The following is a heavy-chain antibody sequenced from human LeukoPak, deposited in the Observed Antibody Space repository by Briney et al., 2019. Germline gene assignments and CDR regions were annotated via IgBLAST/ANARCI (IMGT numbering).Heavy chain of an antibody. J-gene: IGHJ4*02. D-gene: IGHD3-10*01. Sequence: GEPLKFSCETSGYSFTTYSGAWVRRLPGKGLECMGIIYHGASVTRSRPYFHGQVTISADKSICPAYLQLCSLKASESAMYYCARRYLYGSGTYYFDNWGQGSLVTASS. CDR3: ARRYLYGSGTYYFDN. CDR1: GYSFTTYS. CDR2: IYHGASVT. V-gene: IGHV5-51*01.